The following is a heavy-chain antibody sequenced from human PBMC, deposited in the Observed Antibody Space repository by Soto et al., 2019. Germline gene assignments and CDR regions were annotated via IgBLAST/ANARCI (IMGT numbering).Heavy chain of an antibody. D-gene: IGHD3-9*01. CDR2: ISGSGGST. CDR3: AKTFQPYDILTGYYRYGMDV. CDR1: GFTFSSYA. V-gene: IGHV3-23*01. Sequence: EVQLLESGGGLVQPGGSLRLSCAASGFTFSSYAMSWVRQAPGKGLEWVSAISGSGGSTYYADSVKGRFTISRDNSKNTLYLQMNSLRAEDTAVYYCAKTFQPYDILTGYYRYGMDVWGQGTTVTVSS. J-gene: IGHJ6*02.